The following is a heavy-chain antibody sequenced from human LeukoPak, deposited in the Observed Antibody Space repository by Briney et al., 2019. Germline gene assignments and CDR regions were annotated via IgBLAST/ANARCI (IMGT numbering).Heavy chain of an antibody. CDR1: GGTFSSYA. J-gene: IGHJ4*02. V-gene: IGHV1-69*06. D-gene: IGHD3-22*01. CDR3: ARAHPYYYDSSGYYYFDY. CDR2: IIPIFGTA. Sequence: ASVKVSCKASGGTFSSYAISWVRQAPGQGLEWMGRIIPIFGTANYAQKFQGRVTITADKSTSTAYMELSSLRSEDTAVYYCARAHPYYYDSSGYYYFDYWGQGTLVTVSS.